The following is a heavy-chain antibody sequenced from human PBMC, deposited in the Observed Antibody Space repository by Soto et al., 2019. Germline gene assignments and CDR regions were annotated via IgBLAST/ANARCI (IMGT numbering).Heavy chain of an antibody. V-gene: IGHV3-23*01. Sequence: LRLSCAASGFSFSTYAMNWVRQVPGKGLEWVSGISGSTTFYADSVRGRFTISRDNSINTLYLQMSSLRTEDTAVYFCARPRGYGIFDAFDIWGQGTMVTVSS. D-gene: IGHD1-1*01. CDR1: GFSFSTYA. J-gene: IGHJ3*02. CDR3: ARPRGYGIFDAFDI. CDR2: ISGSTT.